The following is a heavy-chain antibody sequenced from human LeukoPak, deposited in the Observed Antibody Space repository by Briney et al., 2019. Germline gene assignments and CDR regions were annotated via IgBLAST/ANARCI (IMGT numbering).Heavy chain of an antibody. CDR3: ARRLYYYDGFDH. Sequence: GGSLRLACVASGFILDNYEMNWVRQAPGKGLEWISYISSGGTIFYADSVKGRFTISRDSAKKSLFLQMNSLRAEDTAVYYCARRLYYYDGFDHWGQGTLVTVSS. V-gene: IGHV3-48*03. CDR2: ISSGGTI. CDR1: GFILDNYE. J-gene: IGHJ4*02. D-gene: IGHD3-22*01.